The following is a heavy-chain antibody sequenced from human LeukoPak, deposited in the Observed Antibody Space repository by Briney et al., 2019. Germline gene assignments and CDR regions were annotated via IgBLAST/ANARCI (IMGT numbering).Heavy chain of an antibody. CDR3: ARGPPRGYYDSSVGFRYYYYYMDV. CDR1: GYTFTGYY. Sequence: ASVKVSCKASGYTFTGYYMHWVRQAPGQGLEWMGWMNPNSGNTGYAQKFQGRVTITRNTSISTAYMELSSLRSEDTAVYYCARGPPRGYYDSSVGFRYYYYYMDVWGKGTTVTVSS. D-gene: IGHD3-22*01. J-gene: IGHJ6*03. V-gene: IGHV1-8*03. CDR2: MNPNSGNT.